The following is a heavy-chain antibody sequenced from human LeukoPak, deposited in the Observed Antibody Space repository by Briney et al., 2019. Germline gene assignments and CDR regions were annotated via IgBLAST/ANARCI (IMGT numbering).Heavy chain of an antibody. CDR2: ISFDGDNR. Sequence: PGRSLRLSCAASGFPFITYAIHWVRQAPGRGLEWLAVISFDGDNRHYADSVKGRFTISRDTSKSTVFFQMNSLRTEDTAVYYCARGGLYGSGTYRWFDSWGQGTLVTVSS. V-gene: IGHV3-30*14. J-gene: IGHJ5*01. D-gene: IGHD3-10*01. CDR3: ARGGLYGSGTYRWFDS. CDR1: GFPFITYA.